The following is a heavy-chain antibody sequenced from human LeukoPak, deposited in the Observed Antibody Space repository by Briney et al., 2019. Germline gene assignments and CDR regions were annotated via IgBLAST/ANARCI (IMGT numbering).Heavy chain of an antibody. J-gene: IGHJ4*02. CDR2: IYYTGST. V-gene: IGHV4-59*01. D-gene: IGHD3-22*01. Sequence: SETLSLTCSVSGGSINSYYWSWIRQPPGKGLEWIGNIYYTGSTNYNPSLQSRVTMSVDTSKNQFSLNVSSVTAADTAVYYCARADSSGYYPNLYWGQGTLVTVSS. CDR1: GGSINSYY. CDR3: ARADSSGYYPNLY.